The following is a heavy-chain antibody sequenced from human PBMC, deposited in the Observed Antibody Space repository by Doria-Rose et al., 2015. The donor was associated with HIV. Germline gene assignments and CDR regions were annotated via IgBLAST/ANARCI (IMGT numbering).Heavy chain of an antibody. V-gene: IGHV2-26*01. CDR2: VFSDDER. CDR1: GVSLSSPGMG. D-gene: IGHD6-13*01. J-gene: IGHJ4*02. CDR3: ARIKSSRWYHKYYLDF. Sequence: QITLKESGPVLVKPTETLTLTCTVSGVSLSSPGMGVSWIRQPPGKALGWLANVFSDDERSYKPSLKSRLTISRGTSKSQVVLTMTDMDPVDTATYYCARIKSSRWYHKYYLDFWGQGTLVIVSA.